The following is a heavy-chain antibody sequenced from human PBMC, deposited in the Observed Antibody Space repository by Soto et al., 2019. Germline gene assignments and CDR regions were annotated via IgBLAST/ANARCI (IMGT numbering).Heavy chain of an antibody. D-gene: IGHD2-15*01. Sequence: SETLSLTCTVSGGSISSYYWSWILQPPGKGLEWIGYIYYSGSTNYNPSLKSRVTISVDTSKNQFSLKLSSVTAADTAVYYCARVAAQLAGYYYYYMDVWGKGTTVTVSS. CDR3: ARVAAQLAGYYYYYMDV. CDR2: IYYSGST. CDR1: GGSISSYY. J-gene: IGHJ6*03. V-gene: IGHV4-59*08.